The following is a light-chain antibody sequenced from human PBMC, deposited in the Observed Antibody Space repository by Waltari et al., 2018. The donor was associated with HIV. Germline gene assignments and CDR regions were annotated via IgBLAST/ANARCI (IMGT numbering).Light chain of an antibody. CDR2: HNN. Sequence: QSVLTQPPSVSAAPGQKVTISCSGSSSNIGNNQVSWYQQLPGTSPKLRSYHNNKRPSGIPSRVSASKSGTSATRGITGLQTGDEAEYYCGAWDSSLSAVVFGTGTKVTVL. CDR3: GAWDSSLSAVV. CDR1: SSNIGNNQ. V-gene: IGLV1-51*01. J-gene: IGLJ1*01.